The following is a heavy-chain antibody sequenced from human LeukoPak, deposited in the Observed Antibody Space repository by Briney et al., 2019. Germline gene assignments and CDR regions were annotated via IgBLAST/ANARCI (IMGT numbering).Heavy chain of an antibody. J-gene: IGHJ4*02. CDR1: GGSISSSNW. V-gene: IGHV4-4*02. D-gene: IGHD3-22*01. CDR3: ARRAVVVITAGFDY. Sequence: TSETLSLTCAVSGGSISSSNWWSWVRQPPGKGLGWIGEINHSGSTNYNPSLKSRVTISVDTSKNQFSLKLSSVTAADTAVYYCARRAVVVITAGFDYWGQGTLVTVSS. CDR2: INHSGST.